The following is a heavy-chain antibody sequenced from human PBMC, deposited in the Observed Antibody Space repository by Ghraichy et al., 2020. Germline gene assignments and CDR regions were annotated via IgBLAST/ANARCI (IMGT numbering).Heavy chain of an antibody. CDR2: INHSGST. D-gene: IGHD2-2*01. V-gene: IGHV4-34*01. Sequence: SETLSLTCAVYGGSFSGYYWSWIRQPPGKGLEWIGEINHSGSTNYNPSLKSRVTISVDTSKNQFSLKLSSVTAADTAVYYCARGRSGYCSSTSCYGLGGRGFDPWGQGTLVTVSS. CDR3: ARGRSGYCSSTSCYGLGGRGFDP. CDR1: GGSFSGYY. J-gene: IGHJ5*02.